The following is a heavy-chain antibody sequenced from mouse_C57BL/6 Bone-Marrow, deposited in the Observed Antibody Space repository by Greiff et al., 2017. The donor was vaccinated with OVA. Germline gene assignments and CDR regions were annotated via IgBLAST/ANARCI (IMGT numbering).Heavy chain of an antibody. CDR2: IYPRSGNT. CDR1: GYTFTSYG. Sequence: QVQLQQSGAELARPGASVKLSCKASGYTFTSYGISWVKQRTGQGLEWIGEIYPRSGNTYYNEKLKGKATLTADKSSSTAYMELRSLTSEDSAVYFCARVITTPYYYAKDYWGQGTAVTVSS. D-gene: IGHD1-1*01. V-gene: IGHV1-81*01. CDR3: ARVITTPYYYAKDY. J-gene: IGHJ4*01.